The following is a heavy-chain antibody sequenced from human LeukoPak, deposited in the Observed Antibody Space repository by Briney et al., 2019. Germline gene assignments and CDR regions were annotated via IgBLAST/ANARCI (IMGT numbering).Heavy chain of an antibody. CDR3: CGKGFSLGTFDF. CDR1: GVSISSGDYY. CDR2: IYYSGST. Sequence: SETLSLTCTVSGVSISSGDYYWSWPRQPPGKGLVWIGYIYYSGSTHYNPSLKSRVTMSVDNSKNQIPLKLASLTAADTALDFFCGKGFSLGTFDFWGPGTFVTVSS. V-gene: IGHV4-30-4*08. J-gene: IGHJ3*01. D-gene: IGHD6-25*01.